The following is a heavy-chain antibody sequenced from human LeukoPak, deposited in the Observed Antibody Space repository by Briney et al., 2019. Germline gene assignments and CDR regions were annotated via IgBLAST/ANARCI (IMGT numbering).Heavy chain of an antibody. V-gene: IGHV3-33*01. D-gene: IGHD2-2*01. Sequence: GMSLRLSCAASGFTFSKYGMNWVRQAPGKGLEWVAIIWYDGSNKYFAESVMGRFTISKDNSKNTVYLQMNSLRIEDTAVYHCARAGIGNALDYWGPGTLVTVST. CDR3: ARAGIGNALDY. CDR2: IWYDGSNK. J-gene: IGHJ4*02. CDR1: GFTFSKYG.